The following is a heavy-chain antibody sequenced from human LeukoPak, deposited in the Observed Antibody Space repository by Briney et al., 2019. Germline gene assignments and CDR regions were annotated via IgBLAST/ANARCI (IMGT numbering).Heavy chain of an antibody. J-gene: IGHJ3*02. Sequence: PGRSLRLSCAASGFTFSRYGMHWVRQAPGKGLEWLSVISYDSSNKYYADSVRGRFTISRDNSKNTLYLQMNSLRAEDTAVYTCARAYCTTTACHAFDIWGQGTVVAVSS. D-gene: IGHD2-8*01. CDR3: ARAYCTTTACHAFDI. CDR1: GFTFSRYG. CDR2: ISYDSSNK. V-gene: IGHV3-30*12.